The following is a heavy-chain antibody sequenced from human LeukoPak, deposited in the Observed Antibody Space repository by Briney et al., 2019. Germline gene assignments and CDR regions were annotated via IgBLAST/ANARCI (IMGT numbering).Heavy chain of an antibody. V-gene: IGHV3-23*01. D-gene: IGHD3-16*01. J-gene: IGHJ5*02. CDR1: GFTFSNYA. Sequence: GGSLRLSCAASGFTFSNYAMSWVRQAPGKGREWVSAISGRGDSTYYADSVKGRFTISRDNSKNTLYLQMNRLRADDTAVYHCAKDRVSPGFNWFDPWGQGTLVTVSS. CDR3: AKDRVSPGFNWFDP. CDR2: ISGRGDST.